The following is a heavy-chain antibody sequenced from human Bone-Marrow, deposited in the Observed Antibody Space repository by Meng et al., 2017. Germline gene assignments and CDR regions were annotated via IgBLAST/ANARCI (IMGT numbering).Heavy chain of an antibody. CDR2: IKSKTDGGTT. J-gene: IGHJ6*02. Sequence: GGSLRLSCAASGFTFSNAWMSWVRQAPGKGLEWVGRIKSKTDGGTTDYAAPVKGRFTISRDDSKNTLYLQMNSLRAEDTAVYYCARDRVVRGVSGPDYYYYNGMDVWGQGTPVTVSS. CDR3: ARDRVVRGVSGPDYYYYNGMDV. D-gene: IGHD3-10*01. V-gene: IGHV3-15*05. CDR1: GFTFSNAW.